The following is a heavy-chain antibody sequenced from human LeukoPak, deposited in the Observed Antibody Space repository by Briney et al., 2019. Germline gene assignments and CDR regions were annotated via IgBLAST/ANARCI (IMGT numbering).Heavy chain of an antibody. Sequence: GGSLRVSCAASEFTVRYNYMTWVRQAPGKGLEWVSGIYSGGSTYYADFVKGRFTISRDNSKNTLYLQMNSLRVEDTAVYFCARGEYDGDGGLDNWGQGTLVTVSS. J-gene: IGHJ4*02. D-gene: IGHD2/OR15-2a*01. CDR1: EFTVRYNY. CDR3: ARGEYDGDGGLDN. CDR2: IYSGGST. V-gene: IGHV3-53*01.